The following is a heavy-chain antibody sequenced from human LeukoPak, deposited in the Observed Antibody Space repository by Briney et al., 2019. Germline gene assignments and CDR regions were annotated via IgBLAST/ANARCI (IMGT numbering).Heavy chain of an antibody. J-gene: IGHJ4*02. CDR1: GFTFSNSW. CDR3: TTVRSTYYDFWSGPL. Sequence: GGSLRLSCAVSGFTFSNSWMSWVRQAPGKGLEWVGRIKSKTDGGTTDYAAPVKGRFTISKDDSKNTLYLQMNSLKIENTAVYYCTTVRSTYYDFWSGPLWGQGSLVTVSS. V-gene: IGHV3-15*01. CDR2: IKSKTDGGTT. D-gene: IGHD3-3*01.